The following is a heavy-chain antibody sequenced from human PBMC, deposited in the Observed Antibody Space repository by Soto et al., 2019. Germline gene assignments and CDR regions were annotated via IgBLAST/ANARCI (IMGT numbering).Heavy chain of an antibody. D-gene: IGHD1-1*01. J-gene: IGHJ4*02. V-gene: IGHV3-74*01. CDR1: GFTFRDYW. CDR2: IRGDETRT. Sequence: PWGSLRLSCAASGFTFRDYWMNWVRQRPGEGLVWVSGIRGDETRTESAASVKGRFTISRDSAKNTVYLQMDSLRAEDTAVYYCARGHGTSEPAYWGQGTLVTVSS. CDR3: ARGHGTSEPAY.